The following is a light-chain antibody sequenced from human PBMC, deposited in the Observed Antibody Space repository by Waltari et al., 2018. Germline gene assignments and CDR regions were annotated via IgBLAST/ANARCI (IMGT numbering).Light chain of an antibody. Sequence: DIQMTQSPSTLSAFVGERVTITCRASQRINRWVAWYQQKPGKAPKLPIYEVSSLVSGVPSRFSGSGSGTEFTLTISSLQPDDFATYYCQQYNSDDWTFGQGTKVEI. CDR2: EVS. J-gene: IGKJ1*01. CDR1: QRINRW. CDR3: QQYNSDDWT. V-gene: IGKV1-5*01.